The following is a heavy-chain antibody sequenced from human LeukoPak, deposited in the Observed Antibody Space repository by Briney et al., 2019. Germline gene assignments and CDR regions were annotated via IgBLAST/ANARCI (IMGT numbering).Heavy chain of an antibody. V-gene: IGHV4-59*01. CDR1: GGSISSYY. CDR3: ARVKYYYDSSGYLALYGMDV. CDR2: IYYSGST. J-gene: IGHJ6*02. D-gene: IGHD3-22*01. Sequence: SETLSLTCTVSGGSISSYYWSWIRQPPGKGLERIGYIYYSGSTNYNPSLKSRVTISVDTSKNQFSLKLSSVTAADTAVYYCARVKYYYDSSGYLALYGMDVWGQGTTVTVSS.